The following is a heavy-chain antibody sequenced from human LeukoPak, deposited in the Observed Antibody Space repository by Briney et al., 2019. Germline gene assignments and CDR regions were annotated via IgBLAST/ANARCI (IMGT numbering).Heavy chain of an antibody. D-gene: IGHD3-10*01. CDR1: GYSFTSYW. V-gene: IGHV5-51*01. CDR3: ARLSYFGSGEDWYFDL. J-gene: IGHJ2*01. Sequence: GESLKISCKASGYSFTSYWIGWVRQMPGKGLEWMGIIYPGDSDTRYSPPFQGQVTISADESISTAYLQWSSLKASDTAMYYCARLSYFGSGEDWYFDLWGRGTLVTVSS. CDR2: IYPGDSDT.